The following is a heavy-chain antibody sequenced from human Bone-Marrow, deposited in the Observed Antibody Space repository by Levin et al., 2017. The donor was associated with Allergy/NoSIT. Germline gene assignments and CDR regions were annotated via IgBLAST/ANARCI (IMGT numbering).Heavy chain of an antibody. Sequence: SETLSLTFSVSGGSIRSSYYWSWIRQQPGKGLEWIGCIYSSGTTYFNPSLKSRLSISVDASKNQFSLQLNSVTAADTAIYYYASLWSGHYYFDNWGQGTLVTVSS. CDR2: IYSSGTT. CDR3: ASLWSGHYYFDN. CDR1: GGSIRSSYY. D-gene: IGHD3-3*01. J-gene: IGHJ4*02. V-gene: IGHV4-31*03.